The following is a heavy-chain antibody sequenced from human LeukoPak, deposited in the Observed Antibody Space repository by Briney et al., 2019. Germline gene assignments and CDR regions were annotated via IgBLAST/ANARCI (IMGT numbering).Heavy chain of an antibody. J-gene: IGHJ5*02. Sequence: ASVKVSCKASGYTFTSYGISWVRQAPGHGLEWMGWISAYNGNTNYAQKLQGRVTMTTDTSTSTAYMELRSLRSDDTAVYYCARDYGRDSNYWFDPWGQGTLVTVSS. CDR1: GYTFTSYG. D-gene: IGHD4-11*01. V-gene: IGHV1-18*01. CDR3: ARDYGRDSNYWFDP. CDR2: ISAYNGNT.